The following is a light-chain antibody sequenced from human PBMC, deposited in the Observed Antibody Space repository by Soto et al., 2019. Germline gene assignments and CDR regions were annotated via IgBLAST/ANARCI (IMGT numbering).Light chain of an antibody. Sequence: DIPMTQTTSTLSASVGDRVTITCRASQSISSWLAWYQQKPGKAPKVLVYHASSLTSGVPSRFSGSGSGTEFTLTISSLQPDDFATYYCQQYNTYSPTFGQGTKVDIK. V-gene: IGKV1-5*01. CDR2: HAS. CDR1: QSISSW. CDR3: QQYNTYSPT. J-gene: IGKJ1*01.